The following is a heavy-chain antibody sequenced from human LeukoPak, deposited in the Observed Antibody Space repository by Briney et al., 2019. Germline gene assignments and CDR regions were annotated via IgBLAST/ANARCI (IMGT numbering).Heavy chain of an antibody. D-gene: IGHD4-23*01. CDR2: INHSGST. CDR3: ARGLGGNSDY. V-gene: IGHV4-34*01. Sequence: SDTLSLTCAVYGGSFSGYYWSWIRQPPGKGLEWIGEINHSGSTNYNPSLKSRVTISVDTSKNQSSLKLSSVTAADTAVYYCARGLGGNSDYWGQGTLVTVSS. CDR1: GGSFSGYY. J-gene: IGHJ4*02.